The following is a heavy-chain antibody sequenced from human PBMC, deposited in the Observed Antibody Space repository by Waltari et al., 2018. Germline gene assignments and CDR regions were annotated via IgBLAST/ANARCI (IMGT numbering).Heavy chain of an antibody. V-gene: IGHV3-9*01. CDR3: TKDMFYGSGNLFDI. Sequence: AASGFTFQDYVMHWVRQGPGRGLEWVAGIDWNSGNLNYADSVKGRFTISRDNAENTLYLQMNSLRPEDTALYHCTKDMFYGSGNLFDIWGQGTMVTVSS. CDR2: IDWNSGNL. CDR1: GFTFQDYV. J-gene: IGHJ3*02. D-gene: IGHD3-10*01.